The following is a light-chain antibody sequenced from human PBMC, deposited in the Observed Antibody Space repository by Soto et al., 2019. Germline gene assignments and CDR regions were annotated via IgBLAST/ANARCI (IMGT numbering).Light chain of an antibody. CDR3: QQYCXXPXIT. J-gene: IGKJ5*01. CDR2: VXS. CDR1: QSVSSSY. V-gene: IGKV3-20*01. Sequence: QSVSSSYLAWYQQKPGQAPXLLXYVXSTIATLIPHTFSXXGSGTDFTLTISRLEPEDFAVYYCQQYCXXPXITFGQGTRLEIK.